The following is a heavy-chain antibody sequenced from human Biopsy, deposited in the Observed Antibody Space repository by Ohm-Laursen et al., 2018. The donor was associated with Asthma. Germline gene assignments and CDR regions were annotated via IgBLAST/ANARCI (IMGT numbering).Heavy chain of an antibody. J-gene: IGHJ5*02. CDR1: GGSVSSGSHY. CDR2: IYYSGST. V-gene: IGHV4-31*03. Sequence: SQTLSLTCTVSGGSVSSGSHYWSWIRQHPGKGLEWIGYIYYSGSTYYNPSLKSRVSILIDTSKNQFSLRLSSVTAADTAVYYCARTTYGDDGFDPWGQGTLVTVSS. CDR3: ARTTYGDDGFDP. D-gene: IGHD4-17*01.